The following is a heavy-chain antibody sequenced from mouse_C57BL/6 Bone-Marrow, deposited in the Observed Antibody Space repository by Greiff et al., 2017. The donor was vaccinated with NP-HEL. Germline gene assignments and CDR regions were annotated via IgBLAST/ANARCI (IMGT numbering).Heavy chain of an antibody. V-gene: IGHV1-62-2*01. CDR1: GYTFTEYT. CDR2: FYPGSGSI. Sequence: QVQLKQSGAELVKPGASVKLSCKASGYTFTEYTIHWVKQRSGQGLEWIGWFYPGSGSIKYNEKFKDKATLTADKSSSTVYMELSRLTSEDSAVYFCARHGRDTYGNYFYWYFDVWGTGTTVTVSS. J-gene: IGHJ1*03. CDR3: ARHGRDTYGNYFYWYFDV. D-gene: IGHD2-1*01.